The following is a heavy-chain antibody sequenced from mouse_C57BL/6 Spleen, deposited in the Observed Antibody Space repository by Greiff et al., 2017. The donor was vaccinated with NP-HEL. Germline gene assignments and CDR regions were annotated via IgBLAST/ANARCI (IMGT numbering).Heavy chain of an antibody. V-gene: IGHV1-80*01. Sequence: QVHVKQSGAELVKPGASVKISCKASGYAFSSYWMNWVKQRPGKGLEWIGQIYPGDGDTNYNGKFKGKATLTADKSSSTAYMQLSSLTSEDSAVYFCARGYDGYYYAMDYWGQGTSVTVSS. CDR1: GYAFSSYW. J-gene: IGHJ4*01. D-gene: IGHD2-3*01. CDR3: ARGYDGYYYAMDY. CDR2: IYPGDGDT.